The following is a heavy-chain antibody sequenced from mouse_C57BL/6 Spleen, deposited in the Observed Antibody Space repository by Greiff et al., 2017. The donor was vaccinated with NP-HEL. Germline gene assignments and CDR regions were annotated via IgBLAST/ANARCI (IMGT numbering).Heavy chain of an antibody. Sequence: QVQPQQPGTELVKPGASVKLSCKASGYTFTSYWMHWVKQRPGQGLEWIGNINPSNGGTNYNEKFKSKATLTVDKSSSTAYMQLSSLTSEDSAVYYCARDGSSLHYFDYWGQGTTLTVSS. J-gene: IGHJ2*01. CDR1: GYTFTSYW. CDR2: INPSNGGT. V-gene: IGHV1-53*01. CDR3: ARDGSSLHYFDY. D-gene: IGHD1-1*01.